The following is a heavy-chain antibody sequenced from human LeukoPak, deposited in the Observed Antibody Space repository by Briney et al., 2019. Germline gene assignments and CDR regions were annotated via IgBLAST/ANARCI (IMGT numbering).Heavy chain of an antibody. Sequence: PGGSLRLSCEASGFTFSSYEMSWVRQAPGKGLEWVAYMGGYEGKIFYADSVEGRFTISRDNAKNSVHLQMNGLRAEDTAVYYCVRGISGSLIHYFDFWGQGDPVIVSS. D-gene: IGHD1-26*01. J-gene: IGHJ4*02. CDR1: GFTFSSYE. CDR3: VRGISGSLIHYFDF. CDR2: MGGYEGKI. V-gene: IGHV3-48*03.